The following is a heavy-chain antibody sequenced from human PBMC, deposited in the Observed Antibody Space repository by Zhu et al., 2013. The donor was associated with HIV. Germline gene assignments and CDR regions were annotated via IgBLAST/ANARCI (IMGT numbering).Heavy chain of an antibody. Sequence: QVQLVQSGAEVRKPGSSVKVSCKASGGSFITHGISWVRQAPGQGLEWMGGIIPIFGTANYAQKFQGRVTITADKSTSTAYMELSSLRSEDTAVYYCARAGRMSGYYYEFDYWGQGTLVTVSS. CDR2: IIPIFGTA. CDR1: GGSFITHG. V-gene: IGHV1-69*14. CDR3: ARAGRMSGYYYEFDY. D-gene: IGHD3-22*01. J-gene: IGHJ4*02.